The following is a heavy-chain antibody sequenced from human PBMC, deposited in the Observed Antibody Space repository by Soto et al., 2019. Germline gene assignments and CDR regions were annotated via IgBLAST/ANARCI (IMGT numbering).Heavy chain of an antibody. CDR1: GFTFSSYG. CDR3: AKGGDFYGIDF. J-gene: IGHJ6*02. Sequence: QVQLLESGGGVVQPGRSLRLSCAASGFTFSSYGIHSVRQAPGRGLEWVAVISSDGSKIYSAESVEGRLTTSRNNSKNTLYLQMNSLRAEETAVYYCAKGGDFYGIDFWGQGTTVTVSS. D-gene: IGHD2-15*01. CDR2: ISSDGSKI. V-gene: IGHV3-30*18.